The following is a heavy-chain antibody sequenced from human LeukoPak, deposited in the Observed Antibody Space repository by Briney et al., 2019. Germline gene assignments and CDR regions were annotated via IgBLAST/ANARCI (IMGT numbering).Heavy chain of an antibody. CDR1: GLSVNSNY. CDR2: IYSDGST. J-gene: IGHJ4*02. Sequence: GGSLRLSCGASGLSVNSNYMSWVRQAPGKGLEWVSVIYSDGSTYYADSVKGRFTISRDNSKNTLYLQMNSLRVEDTAVYYCVRGMGVSMLYYFDYWGQGTLVTVSS. CDR3: VRGMGVSMLYYFDY. D-gene: IGHD3-10*01. V-gene: IGHV3-66*02.